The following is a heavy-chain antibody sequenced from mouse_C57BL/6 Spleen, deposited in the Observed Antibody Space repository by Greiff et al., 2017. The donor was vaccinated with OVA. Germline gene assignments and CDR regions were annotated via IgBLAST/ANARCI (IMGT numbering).Heavy chain of an antibody. V-gene: IGHV1-15*01. J-gene: IGHJ2*01. Sequence: QVQLQQSGAELVRPGASVTLSCKASGYTFTDYEMHWVKQTPVHGLEWIGAIDPETGGTAYNQKFKGKAILTADKSSSTAYMDLRSLTSEDSAVYYCTREETGTYFDDWGQGTTLTVSS. D-gene: IGHD4-1*01. CDR3: TREETGTYFDD. CDR2: IDPETGGT. CDR1: GYTFTDYE.